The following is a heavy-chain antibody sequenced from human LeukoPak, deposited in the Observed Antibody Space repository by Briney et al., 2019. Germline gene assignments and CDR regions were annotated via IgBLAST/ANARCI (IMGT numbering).Heavy chain of an antibody. D-gene: IGHD2-2*01. CDR3: ARWTVVVPAVEAYMDV. CDR2: IYYSGST. J-gene: IGHJ6*03. Sequence: SETLSLTCTVSGGSISSSSYYRGWIRQPPGKGLEWIGSIYYSGSTYYNPSLKSRVTISVDTSKNQFSLKLSSVTAADTAVYYCARWTVVVPAVEAYMDVWGKGTTVTVSS. V-gene: IGHV4-39*07. CDR1: GGSISSSSYY.